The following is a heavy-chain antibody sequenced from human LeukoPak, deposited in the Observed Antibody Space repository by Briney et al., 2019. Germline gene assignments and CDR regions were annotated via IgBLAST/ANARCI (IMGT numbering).Heavy chain of an antibody. CDR3: ARRLVYSGSHRDAFDI. D-gene: IGHD1-26*01. CDR1: GGSISSYY. CDR2: IYYSGST. J-gene: IGHJ3*02. V-gene: IGHV4-59*01. Sequence: PSETLSLTCTVSGGSISSYYGSWIWQPPGKGLEWIGYIYYSGSTNYNPSLRSRVTISVDTSKNQFSLKLSSVTAADTAVYYCARRLVYSGSHRDAFDIWGQGTMVTVSS.